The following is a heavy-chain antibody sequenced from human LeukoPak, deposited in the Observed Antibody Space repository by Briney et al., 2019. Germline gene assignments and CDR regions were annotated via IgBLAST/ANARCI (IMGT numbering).Heavy chain of an antibody. J-gene: IGHJ4*02. CDR1: GFIFSDHW. CDR3: VRERNNFWSGHHSIFDS. Sequence: PGGSLRLSCAASGFIFSDHWMHWVRQAPGKGLVWLSRINNDGSSTIYADSVKGRFTFSRDNAENTFFPEMSSLRVEDTAVYYCVRERNNFWSGHHSIFDSWGQGTLVTVSS. D-gene: IGHD3-3*01. V-gene: IGHV3-74*01. CDR2: INNDGSST.